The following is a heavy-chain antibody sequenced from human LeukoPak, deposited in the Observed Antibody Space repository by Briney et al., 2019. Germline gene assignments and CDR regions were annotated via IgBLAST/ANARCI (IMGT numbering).Heavy chain of an antibody. CDR1: GFTFDDYA. V-gene: IGHV3-9*01. J-gene: IGHJ4*02. CDR3: ARGALSSGWYLDY. D-gene: IGHD6-19*01. CDR2: ISWNSGSI. Sequence: PGGSLRLSCAASGFTFDDYAMHWVRQAPGKGLEWVSGISWNSGSIGYADSVKGRFTISRDNSKNTLYLQMNSLRAEDTAVYYCARGALSSGWYLDYWGQGTLVTVSS.